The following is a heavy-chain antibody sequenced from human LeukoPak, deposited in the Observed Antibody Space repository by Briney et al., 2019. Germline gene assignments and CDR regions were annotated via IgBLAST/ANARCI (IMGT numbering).Heavy chain of an antibody. CDR3: ARPTGRYYYGSGSYHGGWFDP. Sequence: SETLSLTCTVSGGSISSYYWSWIRQPPGKGLEWIGYIYYIGSTKYNPSLKSRVTFSVDTSKNQFSLKLSSVTAADTAVYYCARPTGRYYYGSGSYHGGWFDPWGQGTLVTVSS. CDR2: IYYIGST. CDR1: GGSISSYY. J-gene: IGHJ5*02. V-gene: IGHV4-59*12. D-gene: IGHD3-10*01.